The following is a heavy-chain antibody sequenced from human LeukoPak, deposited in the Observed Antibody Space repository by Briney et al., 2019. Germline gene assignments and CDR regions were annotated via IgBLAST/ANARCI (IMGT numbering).Heavy chain of an antibody. D-gene: IGHD2-15*01. Sequence: TGRSLRLSCAASGFTFSSYAMHWVRQAPGKGLEWVAVKWYDGSNEYYADSVKGRFTISRDNSKNTLYLQMNSLRAEDTAVYYCAREGYSPLSWLDPWGQGTLVTVSS. J-gene: IGHJ5*02. V-gene: IGHV3-33*01. CDR2: KWYDGSNE. CDR1: GFTFSSYA. CDR3: AREGYSPLSWLDP.